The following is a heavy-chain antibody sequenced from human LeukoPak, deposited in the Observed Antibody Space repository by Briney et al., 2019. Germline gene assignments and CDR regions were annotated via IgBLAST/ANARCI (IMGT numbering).Heavy chain of an antibody. CDR3: ARHPLIYCTNGVCYMGAFDI. CDR2: INHRGST. CDR1: GGSFSDYC. J-gene: IGHJ3*02. Sequence: SETLSLTCTVYGGSFSDYCWSWIRQPPGKGLEWVGEINHRGSTNYNPSLKSRVTISVDTSKNQFSLKLSSVTAADTAVYYCARHPLIYCTNGVCYMGAFDIWGQGTMVTVSS. D-gene: IGHD2-8*01. V-gene: IGHV4-34*01.